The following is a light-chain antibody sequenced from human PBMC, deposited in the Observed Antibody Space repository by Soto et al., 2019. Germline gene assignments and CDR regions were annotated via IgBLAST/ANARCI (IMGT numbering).Light chain of an antibody. V-gene: IGKV1-5*03. CDR2: KTS. J-gene: IGKJ1*01. Sequence: DIPMTQSPSSLSASLGDRVTITCRASQSIGSWLAWYQQKPGKAPKLLIYKTSILENGVPSRFSGSGSGTEFTLSISSLQPDDFATYYCHQYNSYWTFGQGTKVDIK. CDR1: QSIGSW. CDR3: HQYNSYWT.